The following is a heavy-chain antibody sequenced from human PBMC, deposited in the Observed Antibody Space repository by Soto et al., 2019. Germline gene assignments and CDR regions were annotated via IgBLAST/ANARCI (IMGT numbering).Heavy chain of an antibody. CDR2: IYFDGST. J-gene: IGHJ4*02. V-gene: IGHV4-39*01. D-gene: IGHD2-21*01. CDR1: GASITSNFYY. Sequence: SETLSLTCAVSGASITSNFYYWGWIRRPPGKGLEWIGSIYFDGSTYYKSSLKSRVTISLDTSKNQFSLKLTSVTAADTAVYYYGKVLIGATRHTDFDSWGQGTLVTVSS. CDR3: GKVLIGATRHTDFDS.